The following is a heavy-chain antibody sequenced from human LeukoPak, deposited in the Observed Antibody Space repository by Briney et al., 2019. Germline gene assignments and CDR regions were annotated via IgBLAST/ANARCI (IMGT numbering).Heavy chain of an antibody. V-gene: IGHV1-46*01. D-gene: IGHD2-15*01. CDR2: INPSGGST. Sequence: GASVKVSCKASGYTFTSYYMHWVRQAPGQGLEWMGIINPSGGSTSYAQKFQGRVTMTRDTSTSTVYMELSSLRSEDTAVYYCARLHCSGGSCSNWFDPWGQGTLVTVSS. CDR3: ARLHCSGGSCSNWFDP. J-gene: IGHJ5*02. CDR1: GYTFTSYY.